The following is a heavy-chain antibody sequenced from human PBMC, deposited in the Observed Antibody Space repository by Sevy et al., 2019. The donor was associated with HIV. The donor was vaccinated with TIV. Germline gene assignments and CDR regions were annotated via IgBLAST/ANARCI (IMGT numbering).Heavy chain of an antibody. CDR3: AREFPDYYGSGSSPYDAFDI. V-gene: IGHV3-48*03. CDR1: GFTFSSYE. Sequence: GESLKISCAASGFTFSSYEMNWVRQAPGKGLEWVSYISSSGSTIYYADSVKGRFTISRDNAKNSLYLQMNSLRAEDTAVYYCAREFPDYYGSGSSPYDAFDIWGQGTMVTVSS. D-gene: IGHD3-10*01. J-gene: IGHJ3*02. CDR2: ISSSGSTI.